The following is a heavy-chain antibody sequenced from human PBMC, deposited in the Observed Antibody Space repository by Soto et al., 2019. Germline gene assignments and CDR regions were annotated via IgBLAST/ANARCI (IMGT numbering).Heavy chain of an antibody. J-gene: IGHJ4*02. V-gene: IGHV1-3*01. CDR3: ARGLGLYYFDY. D-gene: IGHD1-26*01. CDR1: GYTFTSYA. Sequence: ASVKVSCKDSGYTFTSYARHWVRQAPGQRLEWMGWINAGNGNTKYSQKFQGRVTITRDTSASTAYMELSSLRSEDTAVYYCARGLGLYYFDYWGQGTLVTVSS. CDR2: INAGNGNT.